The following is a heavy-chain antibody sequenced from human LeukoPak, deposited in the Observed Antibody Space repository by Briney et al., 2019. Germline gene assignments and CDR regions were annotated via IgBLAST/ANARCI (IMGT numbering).Heavy chain of an antibody. CDR2: IYYSGST. CDR3: ASAVLEWPLAFDI. D-gene: IGHD3-3*01. J-gene: IGHJ3*02. V-gene: IGHV4-59*01. CDR1: GGSISSYY. Sequence: PSETLSLTCTVSGGSISSYYWSWIRQPPGKGLEWIGYIYYSGSTNYNPSLKSRVTISVDTSKNQFSLKLSSVTAADTAVYYCASAVLEWPLAFDIWGQGTMVTVSS.